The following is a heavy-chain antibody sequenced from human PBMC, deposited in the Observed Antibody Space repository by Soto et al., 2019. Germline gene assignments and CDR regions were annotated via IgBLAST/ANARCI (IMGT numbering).Heavy chain of an antibody. CDR1: EGTFNSYA. J-gene: IGHJ4*02. CDR2: IIPYYNTL. CDR3: ASGASRWYPYFFDS. Sequence: QAQVVQSGAEVRKPGSSVKLSCKASEGTFNSYAIAWVRQAPGQGLEWMGGIIPYYNTLNYAQKFQDRVTITADDSTNAVYMELSSLRSDDTAVYFCASGASRWYPYFFDSWAQGTLVTVPS. V-gene: IGHV1-69*01. D-gene: IGHD6-13*01.